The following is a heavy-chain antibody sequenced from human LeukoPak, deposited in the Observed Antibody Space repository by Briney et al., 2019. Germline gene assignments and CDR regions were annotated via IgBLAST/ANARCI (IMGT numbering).Heavy chain of an antibody. CDR2: INPYSGGT. D-gene: IGHD2-15*01. CDR1: GYTFTSYY. J-gene: IGHJ3*02. Sequence: ASVKVSCKASGYTFTSYYIHWVRQAPGQGLEWMGWINPYSGGTNYAQKFQGRVTMTRDTSISTAYMELSRLRSDDAAVYYCARGLGSGGSFDAFDIWGHGTMVTVSS. CDR3: ARGLGSGGSFDAFDI. V-gene: IGHV1-2*02.